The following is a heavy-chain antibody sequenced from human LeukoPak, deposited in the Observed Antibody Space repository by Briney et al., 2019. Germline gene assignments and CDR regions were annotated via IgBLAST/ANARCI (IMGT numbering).Heavy chain of an antibody. D-gene: IGHD6-19*01. J-gene: IGHJ4*02. CDR3: ARAKREYSSGFHLAG. CDR2: INPNSGGT. Sequence: ASVKVSCRASGYTFTGYYMHWVRQAPGQGLEWMGWINPNSGGTNYAQEFQGRVTMTRDTSISTAYMELSRLRSDDTAVYYCARAKREYSSGFHLAGWGQGTLVTVSS. V-gene: IGHV1-2*02. CDR1: GYTFTGYY.